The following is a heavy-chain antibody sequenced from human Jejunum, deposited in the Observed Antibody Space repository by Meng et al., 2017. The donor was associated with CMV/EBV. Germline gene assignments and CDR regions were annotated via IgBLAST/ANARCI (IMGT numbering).Heavy chain of an antibody. V-gene: IGHV1-2*02. CDR3: ARDYNFGPYY. D-gene: IGHD1-1*01. Sequence: KASGVNLIDHCMHWVRQAPGQQRLEWMGWIHPTTGATHYAQKCQGRVTLTRDTSISTVFMELSSLTSDDTAVYYCARDYNFGPYYWGHGTLVTVSS. CDR2: IHPTTGAT. J-gene: IGHJ4*01. CDR1: GVNLIDHC.